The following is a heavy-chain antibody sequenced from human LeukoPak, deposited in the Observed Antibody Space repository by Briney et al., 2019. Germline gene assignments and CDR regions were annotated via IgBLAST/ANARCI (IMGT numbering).Heavy chain of an antibody. CDR3: ATESGTYSGTCFDY. J-gene: IGHJ4*02. V-gene: IGHV3-30-3*01. D-gene: IGHD1-26*01. CDR2: ISYDGSKK. CDR1: GFTFSSYA. Sequence: PGGSLRLSCAASGFTFSSYAMHWVRQAPGKGLEWVAVISYDGSKKYYADSVKGRFTISRDNAKNSLYLQMNSLRAEDTAVYYCATESGTYSGTCFDYWGQGTLVTVSS.